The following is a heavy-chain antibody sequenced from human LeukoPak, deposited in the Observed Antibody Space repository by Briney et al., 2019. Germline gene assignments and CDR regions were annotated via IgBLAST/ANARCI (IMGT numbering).Heavy chain of an antibody. CDR2: IYTSGST. V-gene: IGHV4-61*02. CDR3: ARDVGFGERLFGYY. CDR1: GGSISSGSSY. J-gene: IGHJ4*02. Sequence: SETLSLTCTVAGGSISSGSSYWSWIRQPAGKGLEWIGRIYTSGSTNYNPSLKSRVTISVDTSKNQFSLKLSSVTAADTAVYYCARDVGFGERLFGYYWGQGTLVTVSS. D-gene: IGHD3-10*01.